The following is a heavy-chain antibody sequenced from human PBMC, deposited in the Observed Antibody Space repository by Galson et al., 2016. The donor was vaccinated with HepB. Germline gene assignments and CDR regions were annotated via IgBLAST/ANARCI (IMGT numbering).Heavy chain of an antibody. CDR2: MSGSGRGT. Sequence: SLRLSCAASGFPTFTNFAMSWVRQAPGEGLELVSTMSGSGRGTFYADSVKRRFTISRDNSKNTLYLDINSLGAEDTAVYYCVTGPGPHFSSEWFIWGEEAFDIWGQGTMVTVSS. J-gene: IGHJ3*02. CDR1: GFPTFTNFA. CDR3: VTGPGPHFSSEWFIWGEEAFDI. V-gene: IGHV3-23*01. D-gene: IGHD3-3*01.